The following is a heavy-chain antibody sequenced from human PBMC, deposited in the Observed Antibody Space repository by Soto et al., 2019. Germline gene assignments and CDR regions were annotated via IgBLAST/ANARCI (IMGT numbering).Heavy chain of an antibody. CDR2: INHNTNT. J-gene: IGHJ5*01. D-gene: IGHD2-15*01. Sequence: SETLSLTCAVYGGSFSGSYWNWIRQPPGKGLEWIGEINHNTNTIYNPSLTSRVTISVDTSKNHFSLKLTSVTAADTAVYFCARGERLFRGSFDYWGQGTLVT. CDR3: ARGERLFRGSFDY. CDR1: GGSFSGSY. V-gene: IGHV4-34*01.